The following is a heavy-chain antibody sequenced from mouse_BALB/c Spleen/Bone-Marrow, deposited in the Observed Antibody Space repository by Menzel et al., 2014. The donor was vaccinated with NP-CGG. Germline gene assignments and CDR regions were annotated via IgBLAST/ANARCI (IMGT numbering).Heavy chain of an antibody. Sequence: VQLKESGAELVKPGASVKLSCTASGFNIKDTYMHWVKQRPEQGLEWIGRIDPANGNTKYNPKFQGKATITADTSSSTAYLQLSSLTSEDTAVYYWARWEYYAMDYWGQGTSVTVSS. CDR3: ARWEYYAMDY. D-gene: IGHD4-1*01. CDR2: IDPANGNT. J-gene: IGHJ4*01. CDR1: GFNIKDTY. V-gene: IGHV14-3*02.